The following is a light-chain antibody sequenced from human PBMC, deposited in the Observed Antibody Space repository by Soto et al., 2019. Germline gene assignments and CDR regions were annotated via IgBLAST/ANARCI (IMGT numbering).Light chain of an antibody. Sequence: DIQMTQSPSSLSASLGDTVTLTCRASEDIAHYLAWYQQKPGKAPRVLLHHTSILQSGVPSRFSGSGNGTSFTLTISSLQPEDFATYYCQQLLSYPITFGQRTRLAI. J-gene: IGKJ5*01. CDR3: QQLLSYPIT. CDR1: EDIAHY. CDR2: HTS. V-gene: IGKV1-27*01.